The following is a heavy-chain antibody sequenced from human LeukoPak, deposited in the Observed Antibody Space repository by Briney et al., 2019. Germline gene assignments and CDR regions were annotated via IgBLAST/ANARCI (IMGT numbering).Heavy chain of an antibody. J-gene: IGHJ5*02. D-gene: IGHD3-16*01. CDR1: GYSISSGYY. Sequence: SETLSLTCTVSGYSISSGYYWGWSRQPPGKGLEWIGSIYHSGSTYYNPSLKRRVTVSVNTSKNQFSLNLTSVTAADTAVYYCARFTPQGYGWGGYNRFDPWGQGTLVTVSS. CDR3: ARFTPQGYGWGGYNRFDP. V-gene: IGHV4-38-2*02. CDR2: IYHSGST.